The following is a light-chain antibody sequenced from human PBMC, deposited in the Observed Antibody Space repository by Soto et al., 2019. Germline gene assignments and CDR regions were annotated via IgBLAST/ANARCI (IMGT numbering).Light chain of an antibody. V-gene: IGKV1-39*01. Sequence: DIQMTQSPSSLSASVGGRVTITCRASQSISSYLNWYQQKPGKAPKLLIYAASSLQSGVPSRFSGSGSGTDFTLTISSLQPEDFAVYYCQQHTNSPLTFGQGTRLEIK. J-gene: IGKJ5*01. CDR3: QQHTNSPLT. CDR1: QSISSY. CDR2: AAS.